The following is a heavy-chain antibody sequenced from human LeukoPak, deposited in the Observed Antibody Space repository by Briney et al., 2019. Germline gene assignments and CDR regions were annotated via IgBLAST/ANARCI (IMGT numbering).Heavy chain of an antibody. CDR1: AVSFITYS. Sequence: GSLRLPCAASAVSFITYSMIWVRHAPAKGLEWVSSLSSISSYINYTDSVKGRFTISRDNAKNSLYLQMNTLRAEDTPVYYCARGPDIPVAKYSFDFCGGGTQVTVSS. CDR3: ARGPDIPVAKYSFDF. J-gene: IGHJ4*02. D-gene: IGHD6-19*01. V-gene: IGHV3-21*01. CDR2: LSSISSYI.